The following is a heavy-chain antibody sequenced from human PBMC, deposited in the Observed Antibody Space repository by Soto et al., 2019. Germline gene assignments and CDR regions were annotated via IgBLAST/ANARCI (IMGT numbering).Heavy chain of an antibody. Sequence: SETLSLTCTVSGGSINKYYWSWIRQPPGKGLEWIGYIYYSGSTDYNPSLNSRVTISLDTSKNQFSLKLSSVTAADTAVYYCARDRGDYGDFYYFDYRRQGHLVTVSS. CDR1: GGSINKYY. V-gene: IGHV4-59*01. CDR2: IYYSGST. D-gene: IGHD4-17*01. CDR3: ARDRGDYGDFYYFDY. J-gene: IGHJ4*02.